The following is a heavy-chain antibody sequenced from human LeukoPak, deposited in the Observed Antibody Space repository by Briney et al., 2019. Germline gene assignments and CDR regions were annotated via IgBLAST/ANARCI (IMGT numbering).Heavy chain of an antibody. Sequence: GGSLRLSCAASGFTFSSYGMHWVRQAPGEGMEWVAFIRYDGSNKYYADSVKGRFTISRDNSKNTLYLQMNSLRAEDTAVYYCAKMVYGSGSYLSAPDYWGQGTLVTVSS. V-gene: IGHV3-30*02. CDR3: AKMVYGSGSYLSAPDY. CDR2: IRYDGSNK. J-gene: IGHJ4*02. CDR1: GFTFSSYG. D-gene: IGHD3-10*01.